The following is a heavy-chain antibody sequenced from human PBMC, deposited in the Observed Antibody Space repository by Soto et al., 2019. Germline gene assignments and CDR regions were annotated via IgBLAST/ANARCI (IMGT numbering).Heavy chain of an antibody. CDR1: GGTFSSYT. CDR3: ARSGEYCSSTSCYFDY. V-gene: IGHV1-69*02. Sequence: ASVKVSCKASGGTFSSYTISWVRQAPGQGLEWMGRIIPILGIANYAPKFQGRVTITADKSTSTAYMELSSLRSEDTAVYYCARSGEYCSSTSCYFDYWGQGTLVTVSS. D-gene: IGHD2-2*01. J-gene: IGHJ4*02. CDR2: IIPILGIA.